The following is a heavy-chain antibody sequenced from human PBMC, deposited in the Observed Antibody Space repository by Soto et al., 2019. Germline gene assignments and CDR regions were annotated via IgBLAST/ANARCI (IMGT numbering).Heavy chain of an antibody. CDR3: ANSAGPSIEAAQTWFDP. CDR1: GFTFINSG. CDR2: ISAYNGHT. J-gene: IGHJ5*02. D-gene: IGHD6-13*01. Sequence: ASVKVSCKASGFTFINSGISWVRQTPGQGLEWVAWISAYNGHTNYAEKVQGRVTMTTDTSTSTAYMELRSLRSDDTAVYYCANSAGPSIEAAQTWFDPWGQGTLVTVSS. V-gene: IGHV1-18*04.